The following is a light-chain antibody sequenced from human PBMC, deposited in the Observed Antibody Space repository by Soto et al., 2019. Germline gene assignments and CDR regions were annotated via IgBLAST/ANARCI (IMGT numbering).Light chain of an antibody. CDR2: AAS. J-gene: IGKJ1*01. CDR1: QSIAGY. CDR3: QQSDRAAWT. Sequence: DIQMTQSPSSLSASVGDRVTITCRASQSIAGYLNWYQQKPGKAPKLLIYAASSLQTGVPSRFSGSGSGTDFTLTISSLQPEDFATYYCQQSDRAAWTFGQGTKVDIK. V-gene: IGKV1-39*01.